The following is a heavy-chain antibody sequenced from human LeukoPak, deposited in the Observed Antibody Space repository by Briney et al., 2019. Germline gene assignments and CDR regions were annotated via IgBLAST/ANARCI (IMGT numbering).Heavy chain of an antibody. CDR1: GFTFSRYW. CDR3: VRDYVGGTSNPDY. V-gene: IGHV3-7*01. Sequence: GGSLRLSCAASGFTFSRYWLSWFRQLPGKGLEWVGNIKEDGSEKYYLDSVKGRCTISRDNAKNSLYLQMNSLRAEDTAVYYCVRDYVGGTSNPDYWGQGTLVLVSS. J-gene: IGHJ4*02. D-gene: IGHD3-16*01. CDR2: IKEDGSEK.